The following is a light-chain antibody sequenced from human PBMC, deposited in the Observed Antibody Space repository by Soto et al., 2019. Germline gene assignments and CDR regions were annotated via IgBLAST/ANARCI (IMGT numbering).Light chain of an antibody. J-gene: IGKJ1*01. CDR3: QQYNSYPWT. Sequence: DIQMTQSPSTLSASVGDRVTITCRASQSLSSWLAWYQQKPGKAPKLLISKASSLESGVPSRFSGSGSATEFTLTISSLQPDDFATYYCQQYNSYPWTFGQGTKVEIK. CDR1: QSLSSW. V-gene: IGKV1-5*03. CDR2: KAS.